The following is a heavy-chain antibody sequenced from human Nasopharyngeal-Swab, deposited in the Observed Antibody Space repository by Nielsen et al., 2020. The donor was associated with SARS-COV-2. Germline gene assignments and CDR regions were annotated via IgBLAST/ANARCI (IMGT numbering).Heavy chain of an antibody. CDR3: ARARPDIVVVPAALLFDP. D-gene: IGHD2-2*01. CDR1: GVTFSSYD. Sequence: GESLKISCAASGVTFSSYDMHWVRQATGKGLEWVSAIGTAGDTYYPGSVKGRFTISRENAKNSLYLQMNSLRAGDTAVYYCARARPDIVVVPAALLFDPWGQGTLVTVSS. CDR2: IGTAGDT. J-gene: IGHJ5*02. V-gene: IGHV3-13*04.